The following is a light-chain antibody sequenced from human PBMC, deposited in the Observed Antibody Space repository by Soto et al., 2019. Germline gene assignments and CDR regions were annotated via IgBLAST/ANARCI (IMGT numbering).Light chain of an antibody. CDR1: QSVSNNY. J-gene: IGKJ1*01. V-gene: IGKV3-20*01. Sequence: EIVMTQSPATLSVSPGERATLSCRASQSVSNNYLAWYQQKPGQGPRLLIYGASNRATGIPDRFSGSGSGTDFTLTISRLEPEDFAVYYCQQYGSSGTFGQGTKVDIK. CDR3: QQYGSSGT. CDR2: GAS.